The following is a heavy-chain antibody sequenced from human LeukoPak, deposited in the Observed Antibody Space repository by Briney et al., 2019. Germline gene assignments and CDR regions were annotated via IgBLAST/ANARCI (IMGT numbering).Heavy chain of an antibody. V-gene: IGHV3-30-3*01. Sequence: GGSLRLSCTASGFVFDNYHMHWVRQAPGKGLEWVASISHGSSSTFYGESVKGRFTVSRDNSRDTLYLQMNNLRPEDTAIYYCARDDWGFGPWGQGTLVIVSS. CDR1: GFVFDNYH. CDR2: ISHGSSST. CDR3: ARDDWGFGP. D-gene: IGHD2-21*01. J-gene: IGHJ5*02.